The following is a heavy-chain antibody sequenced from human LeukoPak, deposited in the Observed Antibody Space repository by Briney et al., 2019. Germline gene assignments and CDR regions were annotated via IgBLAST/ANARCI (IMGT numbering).Heavy chain of an antibody. J-gene: IGHJ4*02. CDR2: ISSTSSHT. D-gene: IGHD5/OR15-5a*01. Sequence: GGPLRLSCAASGFTFSSYSMNWVRQAPGKGLEWVSTISSTSSHTHYADSVKGRFTISRDNAKNSLYLQMNSLRAEDTAVYYCAKVSWESTKQDFDCWGQGTLVTVSS. V-gene: IGHV3-21*01. CDR3: AKVSWESTKQDFDC. CDR1: GFTFSSYS.